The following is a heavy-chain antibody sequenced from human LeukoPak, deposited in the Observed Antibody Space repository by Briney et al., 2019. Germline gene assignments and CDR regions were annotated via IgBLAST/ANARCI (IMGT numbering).Heavy chain of an antibody. J-gene: IGHJ4*02. Sequence: PGRSQRLSCAASGITFSGYGMHWVRQAPGKGLEWVSYISSSGSTIYYADSVKGRFTISRDNAKNSLYLQMNSLRAEDTAVYYCARERILWFGEFDYWGQGTLVTVSS. CDR3: ARERILWFGEFDY. CDR2: ISSSGSTI. CDR1: GITFSGYG. D-gene: IGHD3-10*01. V-gene: IGHV3-48*04.